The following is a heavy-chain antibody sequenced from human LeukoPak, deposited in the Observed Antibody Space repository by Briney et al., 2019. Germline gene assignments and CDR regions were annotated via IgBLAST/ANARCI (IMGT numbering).Heavy chain of an antibody. J-gene: IGHJ2*01. CDR2: FDPANGGK. CDR3: VAEGCSGGICYPYFDL. CDR1: GNTLTEVS. V-gene: IGHV1-24*01. Sequence: ASVKVSCKVSGNTLTEVSMLWVRQAPGKGLQWIGGFDPANGGKIYAQQFQGRVTMTEDTSTDTAYMELNSLRSEDTAVYYCVAEGCSGGICYPYFDLWGRGTLVIVSS. D-gene: IGHD2-15*01.